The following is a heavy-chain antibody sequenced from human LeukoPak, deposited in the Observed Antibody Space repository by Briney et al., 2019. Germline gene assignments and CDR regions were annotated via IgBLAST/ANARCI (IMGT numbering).Heavy chain of an antibody. Sequence: ASVKVSCKASGYTFTGYYMHWVRQAPGQGLGWMGWINPNSGGTNYAQKFQGRVTMTRDTSISTAYMELSRLRSDDTAVYYCATSKAVDTAMVFDYWGQGTLVTVSS. CDR1: GYTFTGYY. J-gene: IGHJ4*02. D-gene: IGHD5-18*01. CDR3: ATSKAVDTAMVFDY. V-gene: IGHV1-2*02. CDR2: INPNSGGT.